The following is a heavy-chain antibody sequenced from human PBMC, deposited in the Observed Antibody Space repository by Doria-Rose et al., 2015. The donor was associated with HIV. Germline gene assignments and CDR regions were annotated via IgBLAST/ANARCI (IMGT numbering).Heavy chain of an antibody. Sequence: FSSYGMQWVRQAPGKGLEWEAFIRYDGSNKYYADSVKGRFTISRDNSKKTLYLQMNRLTAEDTAVYYCAKTSGSSLDYWGQGTLVTVSS. J-gene: IGHJ4*02. V-gene: IGHV3-30*02. CDR3: AKTSGSSLDY. CDR2: IRYDGSNK. CDR1: FSSYG. D-gene: IGHD3-10*01.